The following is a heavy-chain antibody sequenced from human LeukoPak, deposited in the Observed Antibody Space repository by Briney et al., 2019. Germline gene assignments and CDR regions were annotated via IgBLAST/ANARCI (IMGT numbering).Heavy chain of an antibody. V-gene: IGHV4-39*07. CDR2: IYYSGST. CDR3: ARETRSWYPLFDY. J-gene: IGHJ4*02. D-gene: IGHD6-13*01. Sequence: PSETLSLTCTVSGGSISSSSYYWGWLRQPPGKGLEWIGSIYYSGSTYYSPSLKSRVTISVDTSKNQFSLKLSSVTAADTAVYYCARETRSWYPLFDYWGQGTLVTVSS. CDR1: GGSISSSSYY.